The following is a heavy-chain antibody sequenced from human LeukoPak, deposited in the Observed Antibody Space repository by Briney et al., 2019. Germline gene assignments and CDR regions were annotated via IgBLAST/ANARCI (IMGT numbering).Heavy chain of an antibody. V-gene: IGHV4-30-4*08. D-gene: IGHD6-6*01. CDR3: AREGSMTARPFVSIDY. CDR1: GGSISSGDYY. Sequence: SQTLSLTCTVSGGSISSGDYYWSWIRQPPGKGLEWIGYIYYSGSTYYNPSLKSRVTISVDTSKNQFSLKLSSVTAADTAVYYCAREGSMTARPFVSIDYWGQGTLVTVSS. J-gene: IGHJ4*02. CDR2: IYYSGST.